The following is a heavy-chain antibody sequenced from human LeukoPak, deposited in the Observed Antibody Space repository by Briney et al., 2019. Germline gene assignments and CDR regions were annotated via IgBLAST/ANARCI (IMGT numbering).Heavy chain of an antibody. J-gene: IGHJ4*02. Sequence: SVKVSCKASGYTFTSYDINWVRQAAGQGLEWMRWMNPNSGNAGYAQKFQDRVTMTRNTSISTAYMELSSLRSEDTAVYYCARGAWYSGAYTTLYYFDYWGQGTLVTVSS. CDR2: MNPNSGNA. CDR1: GYTFTSYD. CDR3: ARGAWYSGAYTTLYYFDY. V-gene: IGHV1-8*01. D-gene: IGHD6-19*01.